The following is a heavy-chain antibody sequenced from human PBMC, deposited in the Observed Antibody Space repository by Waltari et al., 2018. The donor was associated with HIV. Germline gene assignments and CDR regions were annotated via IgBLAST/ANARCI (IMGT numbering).Heavy chain of an antibody. CDR2: IHYSGFT. CDR1: GGSISSSSYY. D-gene: IGHD3-22*01. J-gene: IGHJ4*02. V-gene: IGHV4-39*01. CDR3: ARRETSSGYYYVFDY. Sequence: QLQLQESGPGLVKPSETLFLTCTVSGGSISSSSYYWGWIRQPPGKGPEWIGNIHYSGFTYDNPSLKSRVTTSVDTSKNQFSLKLSSVTAADTAVYYCARRETSSGYYYVFDYWGQGTLVTVSS.